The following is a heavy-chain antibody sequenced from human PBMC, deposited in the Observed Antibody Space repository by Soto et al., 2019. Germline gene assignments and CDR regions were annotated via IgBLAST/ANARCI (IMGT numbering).Heavy chain of an antibody. Sequence: QLQLQESGPGLVKPSETLSLTCTVSGGSISSSSYYWGWIRQPPGKGLEWIGSIYYSGSTYYNPSLKSRVTISVDTSKNQFSLKLSSVTAADTAVYYCARHGEDSSSWYVGYWGRGTLVTVSS. CDR1: GGSISSSSYY. CDR3: ARHGEDSSSWYVGY. J-gene: IGHJ4*02. V-gene: IGHV4-39*01. D-gene: IGHD6-13*01. CDR2: IYYSGST.